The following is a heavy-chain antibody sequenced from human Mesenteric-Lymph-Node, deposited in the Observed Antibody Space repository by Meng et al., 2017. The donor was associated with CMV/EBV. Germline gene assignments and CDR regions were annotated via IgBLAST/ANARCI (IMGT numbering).Heavy chain of an antibody. CDR2: ISAYNGNT. D-gene: IGHD1-26*01. CDR3: ARGPEWELDDH. CDR1: GYTFTSYG. V-gene: IGHV1-18*04. J-gene: IGHJ4*02. Sequence: SCKASGYTFTSYGISWVRQAPGQGLEWMGWISAYNGNTNYAQKLQGRVTMTTDTSTSTAYMELSSLTSEDTAVYYCARGPEWELDDHWGQGTLVTVSS.